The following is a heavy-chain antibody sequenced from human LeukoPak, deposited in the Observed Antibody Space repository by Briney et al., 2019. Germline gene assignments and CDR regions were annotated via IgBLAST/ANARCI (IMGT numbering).Heavy chain of an antibody. D-gene: IGHD4-23*01. CDR3: AKYRDYGGNPPYYFDY. CDR2: IAYDGSNK. Sequence: GGSLSLSCAASGFTFSTYGMHWARRAPGKGLEGVAYIAYDGSNKYYADSGKFRFTISRDNSKNTLYLQMNSLRAEDTAVYYCAKYRDYGGNPPYYFDYWGQGTLVTVSS. CDR1: GFTFSTYG. V-gene: IGHV3-30*18. J-gene: IGHJ4*02.